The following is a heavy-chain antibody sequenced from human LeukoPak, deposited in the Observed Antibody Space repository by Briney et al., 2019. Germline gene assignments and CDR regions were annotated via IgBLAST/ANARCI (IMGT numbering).Heavy chain of an antibody. J-gene: IGHJ5*02. V-gene: IGHV4-4*07. CDR1: GASISSYY. D-gene: IGHD1-14*01. CDR2: LQPSGAT. CDR3: ARDSTGTAFDP. Sequence: SETLSLPCIVSGASISSYYWSWIRHPAGKELEWIGRLQPSGATNYNPSLESRVTMSVDTSKNQFSLSLTSVTAADTAVYYCARDSTGTAFDPWGQGTLVTVSS.